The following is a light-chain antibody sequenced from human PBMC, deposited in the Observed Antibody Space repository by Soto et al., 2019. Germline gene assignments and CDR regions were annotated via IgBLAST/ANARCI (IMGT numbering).Light chain of an antibody. CDR3: SSYTSSTSWV. CDR2: EVT. V-gene: IGLV2-14*01. Sequence: QSALTQPASVSGSPGQSITISCTGTSSDVGGHNYVSWYQQHPGKVPKLMIYEVTNRPSGVSNRFSGSKSGNTASLTISGVQAEDEADYYCSSYTSSTSWVFGGGTKLTVL. CDR1: SSDVGGHNY. J-gene: IGLJ3*02.